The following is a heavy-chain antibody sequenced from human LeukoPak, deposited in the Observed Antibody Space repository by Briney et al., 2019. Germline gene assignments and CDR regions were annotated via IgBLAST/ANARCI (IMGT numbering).Heavy chain of an antibody. Sequence: GGSLRLSCAASGFTFSSYGMHWVRQAPGKGLEWVAFIRYDGSNKYYADSVKGRFTISRDNSKNTLYLQMNSLRAEDTAVYYCAKESGSCGQVCNWFDPWGQGTLVTVSS. V-gene: IGHV3-30*02. CDR1: GFTFSSYG. J-gene: IGHJ5*02. CDR3: AKESGSCGQVCNWFDP. D-gene: IGHD1-26*01. CDR2: IRYDGSNK.